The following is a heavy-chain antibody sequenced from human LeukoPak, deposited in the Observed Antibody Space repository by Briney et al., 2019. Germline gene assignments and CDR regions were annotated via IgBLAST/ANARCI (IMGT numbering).Heavy chain of an antibody. Sequence: TGGSLRLSCADSGLAFSSYAMSWVRQAPGKGLEWVSSISGSGGSTYYADSVKGRFTISRDNSKNTLYLQMNSLRAEDTAVYYCVKDRNAFDIWGQGTVVTVSS. CDR1: GLAFSSYA. CDR3: VKDRNAFDI. V-gene: IGHV3-23*01. CDR2: ISGSGGST. J-gene: IGHJ3*02.